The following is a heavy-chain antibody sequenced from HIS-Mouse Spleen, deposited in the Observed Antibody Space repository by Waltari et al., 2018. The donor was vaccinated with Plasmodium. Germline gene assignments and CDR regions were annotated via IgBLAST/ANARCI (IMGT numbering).Heavy chain of an antibody. CDR3: AKTIKYYDILTGYPFDY. CDR2: ISGSGGST. D-gene: IGHD3-9*01. V-gene: IGHV3-23*01. J-gene: IGHJ4*02. Sequence: SGFTFSSYAMSWVRQAPGKGLEGVSAISGSGGSTYYAVSVKGRLTISRDNSKNTLYLQMNSLRAEDTAVYYCAKTIKYYDILTGYPFDYWGQGTLVTVSS. CDR1: GFTFSSYA.